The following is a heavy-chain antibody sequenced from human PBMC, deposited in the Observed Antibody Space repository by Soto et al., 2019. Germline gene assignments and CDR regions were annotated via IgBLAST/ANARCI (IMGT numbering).Heavy chain of an antibody. Sequence: QVQLVQSGDEVKKPGASVKVSCKASGYIFVNYGIAWVRQAPGQGLEWMGWISPYTGNTHSATKVQGRLTMTTDTSTSTDYMDLGSLTADETAVSYCVMVDNYVTPTPQDAWGQGTTVTVSS. D-gene: IGHD3-16*01. J-gene: IGHJ6*02. CDR3: VMVDNYVTPTPQDA. CDR1: GYIFVNYG. CDR2: ISPYTGNT. V-gene: IGHV1-18*01.